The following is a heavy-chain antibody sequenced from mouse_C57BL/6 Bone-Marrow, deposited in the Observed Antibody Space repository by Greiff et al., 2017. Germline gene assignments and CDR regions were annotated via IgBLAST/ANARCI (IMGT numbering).Heavy chain of an antibody. CDR2: IDPSDSYT. V-gene: IGHV1-59*01. D-gene: IGHD1-1*01. CDR1: GYTFTSYW. Sequence: QVQLQQPGAELVRPGTSVKLSCKASGYTFTSYWMHWVKQRPGQGLEWIGVIDPSDSYTNYNQKFKGKATLTVDTSSSTAYMQLSSLTSEDSAVYYCARSGSSPTPYFDVWGTGTTVTVSS. CDR3: ARSGSSPTPYFDV. J-gene: IGHJ1*03.